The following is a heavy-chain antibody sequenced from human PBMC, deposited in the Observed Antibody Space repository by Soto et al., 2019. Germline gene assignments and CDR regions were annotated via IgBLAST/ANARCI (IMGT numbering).Heavy chain of an antibody. Sequence: GGSLRLSCAASGFTFSSYGMHWVRQAPGKGLEWVAVIWYDGSNKYYADSVKGRFTISRDNSKNTLYLQMNSLSAADTAVYYCARTRGYSYGKYDYWGQGTLVTVSS. D-gene: IGHD5-18*01. V-gene: IGHV3-33*01. J-gene: IGHJ4*02. CDR1: GFTFSSYG. CDR3: ARTRGYSYGKYDY. CDR2: IWYDGSNK.